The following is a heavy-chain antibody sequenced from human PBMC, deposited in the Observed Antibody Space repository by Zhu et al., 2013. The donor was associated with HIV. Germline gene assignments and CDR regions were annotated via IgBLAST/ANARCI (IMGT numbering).Heavy chain of an antibody. CDR1: GYTFTNFF. D-gene: IGHD2-2*01. J-gene: IGHJ6*03. CDR3: IRGPGYCSSASCSDFYYSMDV. Sequence: VQLVQSGAEVKKPGASVKVSCRASGYTFTNFFIHWVRQAPGQGLEWMGWLNPNTGNTNYAQRLQGRLTMTTDTSTNTAYMDLRSLRSDDTAVYYCIRGPGYCSSASCSDFYYSMDVWGQGTTVTVSS. CDR2: LNPNTGNT. V-gene: IGHV1-18*04.